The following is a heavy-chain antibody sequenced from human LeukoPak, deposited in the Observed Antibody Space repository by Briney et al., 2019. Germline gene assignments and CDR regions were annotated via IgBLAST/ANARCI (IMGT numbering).Heavy chain of an antibody. V-gene: IGHV4-31*03. CDR3: ARDHSYYFGSQTSTLDV. D-gene: IGHD3-10*01. J-gene: IGHJ6*02. Sequence: KPSETLSLTCTFSGASISTAGYYWTWIRQSPGGGLGWIGYIYYTGSIDYNPSLKSRLTMSLDTSKNQFSLKLRSVTAADTAIYYCARDHSYYFGSQTSTLDVWGQGTAVTVSS. CDR2: IYYTGSI. CDR1: GASISTAGYY.